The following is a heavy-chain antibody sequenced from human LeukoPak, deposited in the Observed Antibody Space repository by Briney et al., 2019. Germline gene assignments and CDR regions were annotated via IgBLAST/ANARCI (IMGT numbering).Heavy chain of an antibody. Sequence: SETLSLTCAVYGGSFSGYYWSWIRRPPGKGLEWIGEINHSGSTNYNPSLKSRVTISVDTSKNQFSLKLSSVTAADTAVYYCARDRAVGDYSNWGQGTLVTVSS. J-gene: IGHJ4*02. V-gene: IGHV4-34*01. CDR1: GGSFSGYY. CDR3: ARDRAVGDYSN. CDR2: INHSGST. D-gene: IGHD4-17*01.